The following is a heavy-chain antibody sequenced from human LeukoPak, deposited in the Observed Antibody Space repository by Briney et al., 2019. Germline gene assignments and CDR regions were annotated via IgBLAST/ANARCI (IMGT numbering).Heavy chain of an antibody. J-gene: IGHJ4*02. V-gene: IGHV1-2*02. D-gene: IGHD2-15*01. CDR2: INPNSGGT. CDR3: ARGRAGYCSGGSCPYYFDY. Sequence: ASVKVSCKASGYTFTGYYMHWVRQTPGQGLEWMGWINPNSGGTNYAQKFQGRVTMTRDTSISTAYMELSRLRSDDTAVYYCARGRAGYCSGGSCPYYFDYWGQGTLVTVSS. CDR1: GYTFTGYY.